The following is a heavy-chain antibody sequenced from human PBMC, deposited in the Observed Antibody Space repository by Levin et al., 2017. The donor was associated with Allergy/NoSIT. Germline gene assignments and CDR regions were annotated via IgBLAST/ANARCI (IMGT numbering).Heavy chain of an antibody. V-gene: IGHV3-30-3*01. CDR2: ISYDGSNK. Sequence: LSLTCAASGFTFSSYAMHWVRQAPGKGLEWVAVISYDGSNKYYADSVKGRFTISRDNSKNTLYLQMNSLRAEDTAVYYCARDRTVVGATTFDYWGQGTLVTVSS. D-gene: IGHD1-26*01. J-gene: IGHJ4*02. CDR1: GFTFSSYA. CDR3: ARDRTVVGATTFDY.